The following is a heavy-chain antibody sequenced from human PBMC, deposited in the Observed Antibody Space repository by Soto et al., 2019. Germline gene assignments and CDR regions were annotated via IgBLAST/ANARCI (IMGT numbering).Heavy chain of an antibody. J-gene: IGHJ6*02. CDR2: ISYDGSNK. D-gene: IGHD6-6*01. CDR1: GFTFSSYG. CDR3: AKYEFWQLVHGDGMDV. V-gene: IGHV3-30*18. Sequence: QVQLVESGGGVVQPGRSLRLSCAASGFTFSSYGMHWVRQAPGKGLEWVAVISYDGSNKYYADSVKGRFTISRDNSKNTLYLQMNSLRAEDTAVYYCAKYEFWQLVHGDGMDVWGQGTTVTVSS.